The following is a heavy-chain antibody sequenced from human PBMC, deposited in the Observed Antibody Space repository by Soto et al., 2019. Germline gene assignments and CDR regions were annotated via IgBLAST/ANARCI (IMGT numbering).Heavy chain of an antibody. CDR2: IYPGDSDI. CDR1: GYSFTSYW. D-gene: IGHD2-15*01. CDR3: ARQLPYGGNSYYGMDV. J-gene: IGHJ6*02. Sequence: GESLKISCKGSGYSFTSYWIGWVRQMPGKGLEWMGIIYPGDSDIRYSPSFQGQVTISADKSISTAYLQWSGLKASYTAIYYCARQLPYGGNSYYGMDVWGQGTTVTVSS. V-gene: IGHV5-51*01.